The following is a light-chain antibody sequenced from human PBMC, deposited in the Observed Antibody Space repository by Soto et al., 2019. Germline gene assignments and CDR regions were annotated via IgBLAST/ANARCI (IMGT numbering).Light chain of an antibody. CDR1: QSVSSSY. V-gene: IGKV3-20*01. CDR2: GAS. J-gene: IGKJ2*01. CDR3: QQYGSCYT. Sequence: EIVLTQSPGTLSLSPGERATLSCRASQSVSSSYLAWYQQKPGQAPRLLIYGASSRATGIPDRFSGSGSGTDFTLTISRLEPEDFAVYSCQQYGSCYTFGQGTKLEIK.